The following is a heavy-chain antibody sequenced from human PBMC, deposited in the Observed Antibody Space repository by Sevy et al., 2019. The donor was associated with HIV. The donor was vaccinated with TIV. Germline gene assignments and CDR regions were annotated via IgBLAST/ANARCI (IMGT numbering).Heavy chain of an antibody. D-gene: IGHD2-15*01. Sequence: GGSLRLSCAASGFTVSSNYMSWVRQAPGKGLEWVSVIYSGGSTYYADSVKGRFTISRDNSKNTLYLQMNSLRAEDTAVYYCARGLRQSGGSSYNWFDPRGQGTLVTVSS. CDR2: IYSGGST. CDR1: GFTVSSNY. J-gene: IGHJ5*02. CDR3: ARGLRQSGGSSYNWFDP. V-gene: IGHV3-53*01.